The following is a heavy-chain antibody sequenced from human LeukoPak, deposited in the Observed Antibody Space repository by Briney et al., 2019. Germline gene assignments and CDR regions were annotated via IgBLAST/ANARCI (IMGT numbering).Heavy chain of an antibody. J-gene: IGHJ6*03. CDR1: GFTFSSYG. CDR3: AKGSKEVLFTRDHHMDV. Sequence: GGSLRLSCAASGFTFSSYGIHWVRQAPGKGLEWVAFIRYDGSNKYYTDSVKGRFTISRDNSKNTLYLQMNSLRAEDTAVYYCAKGSKEVLFTRDHHMDVWGKGTTVT. D-gene: IGHD3-3*01. V-gene: IGHV3-30*02. CDR2: IRYDGSNK.